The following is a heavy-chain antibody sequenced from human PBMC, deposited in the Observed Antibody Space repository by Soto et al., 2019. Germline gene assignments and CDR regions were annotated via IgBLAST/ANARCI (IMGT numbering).Heavy chain of an antibody. J-gene: IGHJ5*02. D-gene: IGHD6-13*01. V-gene: IGHV5-51*01. Sequence: GESLKISCEASGYSFSTYWIGWVRQMPGKGLEWVGLIYAANSETRYSPSFQGQVTLSVDKSINTAYLQWSSLKASDTAIYYCGRPPPPPAHKGYLHPWGQEPLVTVSS. CDR2: IYAANSET. CDR1: GYSFSTYW. CDR3: GRPPPPPAHKGYLHP.